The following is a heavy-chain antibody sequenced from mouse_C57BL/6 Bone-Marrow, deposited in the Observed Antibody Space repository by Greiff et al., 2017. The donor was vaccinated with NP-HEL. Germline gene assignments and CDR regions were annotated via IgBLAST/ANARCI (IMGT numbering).Heavy chain of an antibody. V-gene: IGHV1-54*01. CDR2: INPGSGGT. CDR3: ARNPFV. Sequence: VQLQQSGAELVRPGTSVKVSCKASGYAFTNYLIEWVKQRPGQGLEWIGVINPGSGGTNYNEKFKGKATLTADKSSSTAYMQLSSLTSEDSAVYFCARNPFVWGTGTTVTVSS. J-gene: IGHJ1*03. CDR1: GYAFTNYL.